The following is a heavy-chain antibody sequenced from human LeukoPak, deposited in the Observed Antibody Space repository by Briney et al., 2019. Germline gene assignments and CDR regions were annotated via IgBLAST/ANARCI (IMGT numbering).Heavy chain of an antibody. CDR1: GFTFSSYA. V-gene: IGHV3-23*01. CDR3: ARHYDFWTGYFDY. D-gene: IGHD3-3*01. CDR2: ITGSGSST. J-gene: IGHJ4*02. Sequence: GGSLRLSCAASGFTFSSYAMSWVRQAPGKGLEWVSAITGSGSSTYYADSVKGRFTISRDNSKNTLYLQMNSLRAEDTAVYYCARHYDFWTGYFDYWGQGTLVTVSS.